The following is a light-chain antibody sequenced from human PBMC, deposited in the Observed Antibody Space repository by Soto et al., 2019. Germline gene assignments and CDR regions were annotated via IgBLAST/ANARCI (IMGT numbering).Light chain of an antibody. CDR1: QSISTE. CDR3: QQGHNWPLT. J-gene: IGKJ2*01. Sequence: EIAMTQSPATLSVSPGERATLSCRASQSISTELAWYQQIPGQPPRLLIYSASTRATGVPARFTGSGSGSEFTLTLSELQSEDFAIYYCQQGHNWPLTFGQGTRLE. V-gene: IGKV3-15*01. CDR2: SAS.